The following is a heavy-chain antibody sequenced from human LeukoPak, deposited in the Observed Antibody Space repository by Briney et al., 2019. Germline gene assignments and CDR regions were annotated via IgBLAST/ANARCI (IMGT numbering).Heavy chain of an antibody. J-gene: IGHJ4*02. D-gene: IGHD4-17*01. V-gene: IGHV3-15*01. Sequence: PGGSLRLSCAASGLTFSNGWMNWVRQAPGKGLEWVGRIKSRSDGGTTEYAAPVKGRFTISRDDSKKTLYLQLDSLKTEDTAVYSCATDVGVDYGLDGDFDYWGQGTLVTVSS. CDR1: GLTFSNGW. CDR3: ATDVGVDYGLDGDFDY. CDR2: IKSRSDGGTT.